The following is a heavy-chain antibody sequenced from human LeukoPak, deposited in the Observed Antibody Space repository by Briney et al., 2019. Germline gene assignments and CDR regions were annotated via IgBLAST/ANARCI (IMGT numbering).Heavy chain of an antibody. D-gene: IGHD3-10*01. Sequence: GGSLRLSCATSELTVSTNYMSWVRQTPGKGLELVALIYSDGTTHYAGSVRGRFTISRDNSKNTVDLQMNSLRDEDTAIYYCARRTGRYFGSGSAYGMDVWGGGTTVTVSS. CDR3: ARRTGRYFGSGSAYGMDV. V-gene: IGHV3-53*03. J-gene: IGHJ6*04. CDR1: ELTVSTNY. CDR2: IYSDGTT.